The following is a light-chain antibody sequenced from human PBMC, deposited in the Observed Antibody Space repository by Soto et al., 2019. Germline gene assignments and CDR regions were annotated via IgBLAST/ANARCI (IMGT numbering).Light chain of an antibody. CDR1: QSLPHSNGKNY. CDR2: LGS. CDR3: MQALQTPIT. Sequence: EILMTQSPLSLPVTPGEPASISCRSSQSLPHSNGKNYFDWYLQKPGQSPQLLIYLGSNRASGVPDRFSGSGSGTDFTLKISRVEAEDVGLYYCMQALQTPITFGQGTRLEIK. V-gene: IGKV2-28*01. J-gene: IGKJ5*01.